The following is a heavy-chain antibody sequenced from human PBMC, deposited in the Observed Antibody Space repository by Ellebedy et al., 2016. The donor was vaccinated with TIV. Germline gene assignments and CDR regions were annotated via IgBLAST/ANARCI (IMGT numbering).Heavy chain of an antibody. CDR2: IYHSVTT. CDR3: ARVGLTGSSPLDY. J-gene: IGHJ4*02. D-gene: IGHD3-9*01. CDR1: GASISSSYW. V-gene: IGHV4-4*02. Sequence: SETLSLTCTVSGASISSSYWWAWVRQPPGKGLESLGDIYHSVTTNSNPSLNGRLNMSVDTSKNIFSLTLASVTAADTAIYFFARVGLTGSSPLDYWGQGVLVTVSS.